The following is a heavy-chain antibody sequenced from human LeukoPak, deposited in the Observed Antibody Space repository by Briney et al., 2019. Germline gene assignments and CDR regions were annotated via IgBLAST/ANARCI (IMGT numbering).Heavy chain of an antibody. CDR1: GYSISSGYY. J-gene: IGHJ4*02. CDR2: IYHSGST. V-gene: IGHV4-38-2*02. D-gene: IGHD1-26*01. CDR3: ARDGIVGARDSN. Sequence: KPSETLSLTCAVSGYSISSGYYWGWIRQPPGKGLEWIGSIYHSGSTYYNPSLKSRVTISVDTSKNQFSLKLSSVTAADTAVYYCARDGIVGARDSNWGQGTLVTVSS.